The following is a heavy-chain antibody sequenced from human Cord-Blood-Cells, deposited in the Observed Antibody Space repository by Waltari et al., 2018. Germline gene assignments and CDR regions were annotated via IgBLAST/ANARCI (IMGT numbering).Heavy chain of an antibody. CDR3: ARDGDTAMAYWYFDL. CDR2: IYYSGST. D-gene: IGHD5-18*01. V-gene: IGHV4-30-4*08. Sequence: QVQLQESGPGLVKPSQTLSLTCTVSGGSIRSGDYYWSWIRQPPGKGLEWIGYIYYSGSTYYNPSLKSRVTISVDTSKNQFSLKLSSVTAADTAVYYCARDGDTAMAYWYFDLWGRGTLVTVSS. CDR1: GGSIRSGDYY. J-gene: IGHJ2*01.